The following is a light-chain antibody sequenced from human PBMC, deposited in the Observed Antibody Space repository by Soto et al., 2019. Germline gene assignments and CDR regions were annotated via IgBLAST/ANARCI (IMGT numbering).Light chain of an antibody. Sequence: QSVLTQPPSVSGAPGQRVTISCTGSSSNIGAGYDVHWYQQLPGTAPKLLIYANTNRPSGVPDRFSGSKSGTSASLAITGLQAEDEADYYCKSYDSILRVGVFGGGTKLTVL. V-gene: IGLV1-40*01. CDR2: ANT. CDR1: SSNIGAGYD. J-gene: IGLJ2*01. CDR3: KSYDSILRVGV.